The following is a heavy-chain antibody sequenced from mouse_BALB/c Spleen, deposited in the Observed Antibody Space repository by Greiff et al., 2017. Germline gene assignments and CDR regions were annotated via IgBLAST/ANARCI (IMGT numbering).Heavy chain of an antibody. D-gene: IGHD4-1*01. V-gene: IGHV1-69*01. Sequence: QVQLQQPGAELVMPGASVKMSCKASGYTFTDYWMHWVKQRPGQGLEWIGAIDTFDSYTSYNQKFKGKATLTVDESSSTAYMQLSSLTSEDSAVYYCARTGTGDYWGQGTTLTVSS. CDR2: IDTFDSYT. CDR3: ARTGTGDY. CDR1: GYTFTDYW. J-gene: IGHJ2*01.